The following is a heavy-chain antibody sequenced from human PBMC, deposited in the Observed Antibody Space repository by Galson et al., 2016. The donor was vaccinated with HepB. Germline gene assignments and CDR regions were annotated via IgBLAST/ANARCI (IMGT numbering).Heavy chain of an antibody. J-gene: IGHJ4*02. CDR2: IDHEGRGT. CDR3: GTVFEY. Sequence: PVQSLRLSCAVSGISLNNYWMHWVRQVPGKGLVWVARIDHEGRGTSYADSVRGRFTMSRDSARSTVYLQMDSLRAEDTAVYYCGTVFEYWGQGSLVTVSS. CDR1: GISLNNYW. V-gene: IGHV3-74*01.